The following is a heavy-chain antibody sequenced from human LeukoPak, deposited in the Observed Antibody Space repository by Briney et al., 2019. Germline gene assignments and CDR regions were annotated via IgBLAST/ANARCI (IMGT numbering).Heavy chain of an antibody. D-gene: IGHD6-13*01. CDR1: GFTFSSYS. CDR2: ISSSSSYI. J-gene: IGHJ4*02. Sequence: GGSLRLSCAASGFTFSSYSMNWVRQAAGKGLEWVSSISSSSSYIYYADSVKGRFTISRDNAKNSLYLQMNSLRAEDTAVYYCAREVAAGLFDYWGQGTLVTVSS. CDR3: AREVAAGLFDY. V-gene: IGHV3-21*01.